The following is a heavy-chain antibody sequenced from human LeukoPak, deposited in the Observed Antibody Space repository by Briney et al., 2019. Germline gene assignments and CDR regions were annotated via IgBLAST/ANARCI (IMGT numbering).Heavy chain of an antibody. Sequence: GGSLRLSCAASGFTFSSYGMHWVRQAPGKGLEWVSGINTSGGSTYYADSVKGRFTISRDNSKNTLYLQMDSLRVEDTALYFCAKVFVLMRGTPENWFDPWGQGTLVTVSS. CDR2: INTSGGST. CDR1: GFTFSSYG. V-gene: IGHV3-23*01. J-gene: IGHJ5*02. CDR3: AKVFVLMRGTPENWFDP. D-gene: IGHD1-14*01.